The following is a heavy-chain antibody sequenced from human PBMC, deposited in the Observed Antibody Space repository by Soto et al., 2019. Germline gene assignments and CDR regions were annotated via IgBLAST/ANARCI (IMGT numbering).Heavy chain of an antibody. Sequence: QITLKESGPTLVKPTQTLTLTCTFSGFSLTSSEVGVGWIRQPPGKALEWLALIYWNDEKRYSPSLQNRLTITKDTSKNQVVLTMTNMDPVDTATYSCAHSRGAGNFPTLDYWGQGTLVTVSS. J-gene: IGHJ4*02. D-gene: IGHD6-13*01. V-gene: IGHV2-5*01. CDR1: GFSLTSSEVG. CDR3: AHSRGAGNFPTLDY. CDR2: IYWNDEK.